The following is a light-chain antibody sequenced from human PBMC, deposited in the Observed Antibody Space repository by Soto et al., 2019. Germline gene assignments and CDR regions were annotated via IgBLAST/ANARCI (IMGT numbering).Light chain of an antibody. CDR2: WAS. J-gene: IGKJ1*01. V-gene: IGKV4-1*01. Sequence: DIVMTQSPDSLAVSLGERATINCKSSQSVLYSSNNKNYLAWYQQKPGQPPKVLIFWASIRESGVPDRFSGSGSETDFTLTISSLQAEDVAVYYCQQYYSTPRTFGQGTKVEIK. CDR1: QSVLYSSNNKNY. CDR3: QQYYSTPRT.